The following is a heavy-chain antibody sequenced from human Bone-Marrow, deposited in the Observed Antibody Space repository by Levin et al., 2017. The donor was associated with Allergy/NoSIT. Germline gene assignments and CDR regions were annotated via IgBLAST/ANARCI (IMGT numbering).Heavy chain of an antibody. CDR1: GGIFSSYA. J-gene: IGHJ3*02. V-gene: IGHV1-69*06. CDR2: IIPIFGTA. D-gene: IGHD3-9*01. CDR3: ASSPHFDWLSFGAFDI. Sequence: KISCKASGGIFSSYAISWVRQAPGQGLEWMGGIIPIFGTANYAQKFQGRVTITADKSTSTDYMELSSLRSEDTAVYYWASSPHFDWLSFGAFDIWGQGTMVTVSS.